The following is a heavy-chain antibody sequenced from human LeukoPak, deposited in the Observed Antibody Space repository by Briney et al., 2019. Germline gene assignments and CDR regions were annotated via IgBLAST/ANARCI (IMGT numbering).Heavy chain of an antibody. CDR3: ARDLVVPAGSYYYYMDV. CDR2: ISAYNGNT. CDR1: GHTFTSYG. V-gene: IGHV1-18*01. J-gene: IGHJ6*03. D-gene: IGHD2-2*01. Sequence: ASVKVSCKASGHTFTSYGISWVRQAPGQGLEWMGWISAYNGNTNYAQKLQGRVTMTTDTSTSTAYMELRSLRSDDTAVYYCARDLVVPAGSYYYYMDVWGKGTTVTVSS.